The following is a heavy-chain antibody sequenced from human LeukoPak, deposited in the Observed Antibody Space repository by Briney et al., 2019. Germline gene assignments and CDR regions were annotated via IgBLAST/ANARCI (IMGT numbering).Heavy chain of an antibody. J-gene: IGHJ4*02. D-gene: IGHD6-13*01. CDR3: AKDLDGDFSSWYGFDY. CDR2: IDSDGTGT. V-gene: IGHV3-74*01. CDR1: GFTFSSYW. Sequence: GGSLRLSCAASGFTFSSYWMHWVRQASGKGLVWVSRIDSDGTGTNYADSVKGRFTDSRDNSKDTMYLQMNSLRADDTAVYYCAKDLDGDFSSWYGFDYWGQGTLVTVSS.